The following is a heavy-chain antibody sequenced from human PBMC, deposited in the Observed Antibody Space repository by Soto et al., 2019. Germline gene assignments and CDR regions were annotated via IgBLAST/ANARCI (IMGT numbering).Heavy chain of an antibody. V-gene: IGHV4-4*02. D-gene: IGHD2-21*02. CDR2: IAHDGHT. J-gene: IGHJ4*02. CDR3: PGGIDCEY. Sequence: PSETRSLTCDVSGGSITTSVLWTWVRQFPGRGLEWIGEIAHDGHTNYNPSLSGRVTMSLDLSNSQFSLNVASVNAADTAVYFCPGGIDCEYWGQGTLVSVSA. CDR1: GGSITTSVL.